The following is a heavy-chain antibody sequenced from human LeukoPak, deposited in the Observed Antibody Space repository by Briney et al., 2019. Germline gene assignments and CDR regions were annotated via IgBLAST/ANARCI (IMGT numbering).Heavy chain of an antibody. V-gene: IGHV4-61*02. Sequence: PSQTLSLTCTVSGGSISSGSCYWSWIRQPAGKGLEWIGRNYTSGSTNYNPSLKSRVTISVDTSKNQFSLKLSSVTAANSAVYYCAGDDSVVVMTSDAFDIWGQGTMVTVSS. CDR3: AGDDSVVVMTSDAFDI. CDR2: NYTSGST. J-gene: IGHJ3*02. CDR1: GGSISSGSCY. D-gene: IGHD3-22*01.